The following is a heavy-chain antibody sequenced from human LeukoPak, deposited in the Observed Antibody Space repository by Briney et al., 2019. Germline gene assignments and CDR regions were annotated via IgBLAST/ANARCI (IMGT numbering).Heavy chain of an antibody. D-gene: IGHD3-10*02. J-gene: IGHJ3*02. CDR1: GLSFSSYS. CDR3: ARAQTMFWEFDGFDI. V-gene: IGHV3-69-1*01. CDR2: MTRSGTI. Sequence: PGGSLRLSCAASGLSFSSYSMNWVRQAPGKGLEWVATMTRSGTIYYADSVKGRFTISRDNAKNSVYLQMNSLRDEDTALYSCARAQTMFWEFDGFDIWGRGTKVTVSS.